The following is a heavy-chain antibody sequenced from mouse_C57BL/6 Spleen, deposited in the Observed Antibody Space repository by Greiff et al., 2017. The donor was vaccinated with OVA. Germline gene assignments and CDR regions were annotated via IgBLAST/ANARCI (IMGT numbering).Heavy chain of an antibody. CDR2: IYPGSGST. D-gene: IGHD1-1*01. V-gene: IGHV1-55*01. CDR1: GYTFTSYW. Sequence: QVQLQQPGAELVQPGASVKMSCKASGYTFTSYWITWVKQRPGQGLEWIGDIYPGSGSTNYNEKFKSKATLTVDTSSSTAYMQLSSLTSEDSAVYYCARGPHYYGSSYYWYFDVWGTGTTVTVSS. J-gene: IGHJ1*03. CDR3: ARGPHYYGSSYYWYFDV.